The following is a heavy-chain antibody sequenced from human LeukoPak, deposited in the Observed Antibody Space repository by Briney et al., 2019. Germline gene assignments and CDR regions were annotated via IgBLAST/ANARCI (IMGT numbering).Heavy chain of an antibody. V-gene: IGHV4-34*01. Sequence: SETLSLTCAVYGGSFSGYYWSWIRQPPGKGLEWIGEINHRRSTNYNPSLKSRVTMSVDTFKNQFSLNLSSVTAADTAVYYCARGQFWSGYSIWGQGTLVTVSS. D-gene: IGHD3-3*02. CDR3: ARGQFWSGYSI. J-gene: IGHJ4*02. CDR1: GGSFSGYY. CDR2: INHRRST.